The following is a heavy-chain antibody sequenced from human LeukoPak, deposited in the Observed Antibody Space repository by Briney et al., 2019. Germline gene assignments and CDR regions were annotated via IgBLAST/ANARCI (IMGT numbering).Heavy chain of an antibody. D-gene: IGHD5-12*01. V-gene: IGHV3-21*01. CDR2: ISSSSLYI. J-gene: IGHJ6*03. Sequence: PGGSLRPSCAASGFTFSSYSMNWVRQAPGKGLQWVSSISSSSLYIYYADSVKGRFTISRDNSKNTLYLQMKSLKAEDTAVYYCAKGGGYEAQYYYYYLDVWGKGTTVTISS. CDR3: AKGGGYEAQYYYYYLDV. CDR1: GFTFSSYS.